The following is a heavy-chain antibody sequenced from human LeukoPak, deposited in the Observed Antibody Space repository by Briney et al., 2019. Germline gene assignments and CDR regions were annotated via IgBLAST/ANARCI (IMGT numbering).Heavy chain of an antibody. J-gene: IGHJ4*02. V-gene: IGHV3-30*02. CDR2: IRSDGSNK. D-gene: IGHD3-22*01. Sequence: GGSLRFSCAASGFTFSSYGMHWVRQAPGKGLEWVAFIRSDGSNKYYADSVKGRFTISRDNSKNTLYLQMNSLRAEDTAVYYCARLTRDSSGYYYGDYWGQGTLVTVSS. CDR3: ARLTRDSSGYYYGDY. CDR1: GFTFSSYG.